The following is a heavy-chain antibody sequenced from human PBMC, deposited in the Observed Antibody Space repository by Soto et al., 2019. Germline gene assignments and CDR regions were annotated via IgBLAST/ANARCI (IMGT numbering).Heavy chain of an antibody. J-gene: IGHJ6*02. Sequence: PGGSLRLSCAASGFTFSSYAMHWVRQAPGKGLEWVAVISYDGSNKYYADSVKGRFTISRDNSKNTLYLQMNSLRAEDTAVYYCARAAGIAVAGNYGMDVWGQGTTVTVSS. V-gene: IGHV3-30-3*01. CDR3: ARAAGIAVAGNYGMDV. D-gene: IGHD6-19*01. CDR2: ISYDGSNK. CDR1: GFTFSSYA.